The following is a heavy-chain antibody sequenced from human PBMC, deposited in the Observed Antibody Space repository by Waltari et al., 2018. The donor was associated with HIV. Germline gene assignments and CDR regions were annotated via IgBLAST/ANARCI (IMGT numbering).Heavy chain of an antibody. D-gene: IGHD1-1*01. CDR2: ISAYNGNT. V-gene: IGHV1-18*01. CDR3: ARDNWNDYYYYGMDV. CDR1: GYTFTSFG. J-gene: IGHJ6*02. Sequence: QVQLVQSGAAVKKPGASVKVSCKASGYTFTSFGISWVRQAPGQGLEWMGWISAYNGNTNYAQKLQGRVTMTTDTSTSTAYMELRSLRSDDTAVFYCARDNWNDYYYYGMDVWGQGTTVTVSS.